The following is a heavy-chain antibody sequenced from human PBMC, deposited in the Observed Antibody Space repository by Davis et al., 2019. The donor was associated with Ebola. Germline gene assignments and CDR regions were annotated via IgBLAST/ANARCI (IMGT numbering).Heavy chain of an antibody. D-gene: IGHD3-22*01. Sequence: ASVTVPCKASRYRFTSYYMHWVRQAPGQGLEWMGIINPITGGTSYAQNFQVRVNMTRDTSTSTVYMELSSLRSEDTAVYYCAREGGRYYDSSGYVFDIWGKGIMVKVSS. CDR2: INPITGGT. V-gene: IGHV1-46*01. CDR3: AREGGRYYDSSGYVFDI. J-gene: IGHJ3*02. CDR1: RYRFTSYY.